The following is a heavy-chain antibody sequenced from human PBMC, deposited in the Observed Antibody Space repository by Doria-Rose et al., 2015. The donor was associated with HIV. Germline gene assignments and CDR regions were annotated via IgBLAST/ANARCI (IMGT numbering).Heavy chain of an antibody. J-gene: IGHJ4*02. CDR1: GVSLSSPGMG. Sequence: QITLKESGPVLVKPTETLTLTCTVSGVSLSSPGMGVSWIRQPPGKALEWLANIFSDHERSYKTSLKSRLTFSRGTSKSQVVLTMTDMDRVDTATYYCARIKSGRWYHKYYFDFWGQGTLVIVSA. CDR2: IFSDHER. V-gene: IGHV2-26*01. D-gene: IGHD6-13*01. CDR3: ARIKSGRWYHKYYFDF.